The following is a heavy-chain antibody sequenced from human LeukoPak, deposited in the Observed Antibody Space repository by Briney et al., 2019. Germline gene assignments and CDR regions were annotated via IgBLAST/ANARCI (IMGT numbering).Heavy chain of an antibody. J-gene: IGHJ4*02. CDR3: ASTDGYSSGWYDDY. CDR2: ISSSSSYI. CDR1: GLTFRSYS. Sequence: PGGTLRLSCAASGLTFRSYSMNWVRQAPGKGLEWVSSISSSSSYIYYADSVKGRFTISRDNAKNSLYLQLYSLGAEDTAVYYCASTDGYSSGWYDDYGGQGTLGTL. V-gene: IGHV3-21*01. D-gene: IGHD6-19*01.